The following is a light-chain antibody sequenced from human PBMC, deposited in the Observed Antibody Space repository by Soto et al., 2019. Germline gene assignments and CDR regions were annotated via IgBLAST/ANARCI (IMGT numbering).Light chain of an antibody. J-gene: IGLJ1*01. CDR1: SSDVGGYNY. CDR3: SSYTSSSTLLYV. CDR2: DVS. Sequence: YALTQPASLTVSPAQSITISCTGTSSDVGGYNYVSWYQQHPGKAPKLMIYDVSNRPSGVSNRFSGSKSGNTASLTISGLQAEDEADYYCSSYTSSSTLLYVFGTGTNVT. V-gene: IGLV2-14*01.